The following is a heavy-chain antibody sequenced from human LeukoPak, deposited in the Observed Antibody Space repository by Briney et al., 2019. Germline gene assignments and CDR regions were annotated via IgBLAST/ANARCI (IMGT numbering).Heavy chain of an antibody. J-gene: IGHJ6*03. CDR3: ANGYCTNGVCYPYYYYYMDV. Sequence: GGSLRLSCAASEFTFSNYGMSWVRQAPGKGLEWVSAISRSDSTYYTDSVKGRFTISRDNSKNTLYLQMNSLRAEDTAVYYCANGYCTNGVCYPYYYYYMDVWGKGTTVTVSS. CDR1: EFTFSNYG. V-gene: IGHV3-23*01. CDR2: ISRSDST. D-gene: IGHD2-8*01.